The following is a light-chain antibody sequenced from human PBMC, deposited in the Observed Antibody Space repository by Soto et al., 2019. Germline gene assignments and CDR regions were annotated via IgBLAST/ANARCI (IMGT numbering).Light chain of an antibody. CDR3: MQGTSWPYT. Sequence: DVVMTQFPLSLSVIPGQPASISCRSSQSPVTSDGNTYLNWFHQRPGQSPRSLIYKISNRDSGVPDRFIGSGSGTEFTLKISRVEAEDVGIYYCMQGTSWPYTFGQGTKLEI. CDR1: QSPVTSDGNTY. V-gene: IGKV2-30*01. CDR2: KIS. J-gene: IGKJ2*01.